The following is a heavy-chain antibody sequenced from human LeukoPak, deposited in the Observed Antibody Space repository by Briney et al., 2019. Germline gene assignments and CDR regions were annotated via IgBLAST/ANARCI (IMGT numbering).Heavy chain of an antibody. CDR1: GFTFSDYY. CDR3: AREDYSYDFI. Sequence: GGSLRLSCAASGFTFSDYYMSWIRQAPGKGLEWVSYISSSSSYTNYADSVKGRFTISRDNAKNSLYLQMNSLRAEDTAIYYCAREDYSYDFIWGQGTLITVSS. J-gene: IGHJ4*02. V-gene: IGHV3-11*05. D-gene: IGHD3-3*01. CDR2: ISSSSSYT.